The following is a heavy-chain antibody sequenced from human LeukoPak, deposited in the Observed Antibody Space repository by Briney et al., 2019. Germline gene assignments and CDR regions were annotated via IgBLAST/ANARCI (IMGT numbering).Heavy chain of an antibody. Sequence: GGSLRLSCAASGFTFSDYFMSWIRQAPGKGLEWVSYISSSGSTMYYADSVKGRFTISRDNAKNTLYLQMNSLRAEDTAVYYCARTPSLRYVGDAFDIWGQGTMVTVSS. CDR1: GFTFSDYF. CDR3: ARTPSLRYVGDAFDI. D-gene: IGHD2-15*01. J-gene: IGHJ3*02. CDR2: ISSSGSTM. V-gene: IGHV3-11*04.